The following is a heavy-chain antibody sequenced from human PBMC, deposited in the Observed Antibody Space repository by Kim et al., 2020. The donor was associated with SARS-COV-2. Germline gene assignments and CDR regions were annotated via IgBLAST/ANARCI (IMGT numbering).Heavy chain of an antibody. CDR3: ARDRYGSGALGY. D-gene: IGHD3-10*01. J-gene: IGHJ4*02. Sequence: SHTPYLRSRVTRSVDTSKNKFSLKLSSVTAADTAVYYCARDRYGSGALGYWGQGTLVTVSS. V-gene: IGHV4-30-2*05.